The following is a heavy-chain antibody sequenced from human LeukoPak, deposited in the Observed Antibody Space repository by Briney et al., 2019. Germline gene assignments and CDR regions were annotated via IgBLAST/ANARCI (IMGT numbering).Heavy chain of an antibody. CDR2: INPNSGGT. Sequence: ASVKVSCKASGYTFTGYYMHWVRQAPGQGLEWMGWINPNSGGTNYAQKFQGRVTMTRDTSISTAYMELSRLRSDDTAVYYCARARNYGGYYYYYMDVWGKGTTVTVSS. CDR1: GYTFTGYY. CDR3: ARARNYGGYYYYYMDV. J-gene: IGHJ6*03. V-gene: IGHV1-2*02. D-gene: IGHD4-11*01.